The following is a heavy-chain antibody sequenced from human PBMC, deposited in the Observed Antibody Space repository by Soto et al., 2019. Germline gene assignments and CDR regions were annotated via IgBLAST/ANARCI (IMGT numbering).Heavy chain of an antibody. D-gene: IGHD3-10*01. Sequence: QVHLQESGPGLVKTSETRSLTCTVSGGTISSYYWSWIRQPPGKGLEWIGYIYYSGSTNYSPSLKSRVTISVDTSKNQFSLKLSSVTAADTAVYYCARVWGGAFDIWGQGTMVTVCS. CDR1: GGTISSYY. V-gene: IGHV4-59*01. CDR2: IYYSGST. CDR3: ARVWGGAFDI. J-gene: IGHJ3*02.